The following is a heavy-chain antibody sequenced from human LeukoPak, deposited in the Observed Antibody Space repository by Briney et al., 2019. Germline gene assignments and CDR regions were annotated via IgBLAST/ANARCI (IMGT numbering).Heavy chain of an antibody. D-gene: IGHD2-21*02. CDR2: IWYDGSNK. CDR3: ARDLGLSLAYCGGDCYSGFDY. V-gene: IGHV3-33*01. Sequence: QPGGSLRLSCAASGFIFSSYGMHWVRQAPGKGLEWVAVIWYDGSNKYYADSVKGRFTISRDNSKSTLYLQMNSLRAEDTAVYYCARDLGLSLAYCGGDCYSGFDYWGQGTLVTVSS. CDR1: GFIFSSYG. J-gene: IGHJ4*02.